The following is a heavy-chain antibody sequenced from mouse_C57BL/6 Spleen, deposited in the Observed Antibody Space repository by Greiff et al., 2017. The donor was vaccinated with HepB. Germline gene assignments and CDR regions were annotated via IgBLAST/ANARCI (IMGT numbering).Heavy chain of an antibody. Sequence: VQLQQPGAELVKPGASVKLSCKASGYTFTSYWMQWVKQRPGQGLEWIGEIDPSDSYTNYNQKFKGKATLTVDTSSSTAYMQLSSLTSEDSAVYYCASYSKGDWYFDVWGTGTTVTVSS. J-gene: IGHJ1*03. V-gene: IGHV1-50*01. D-gene: IGHD2-5*01. CDR1: GYTFTSYW. CDR3: ASYSKGDWYFDV. CDR2: IDPSDSYT.